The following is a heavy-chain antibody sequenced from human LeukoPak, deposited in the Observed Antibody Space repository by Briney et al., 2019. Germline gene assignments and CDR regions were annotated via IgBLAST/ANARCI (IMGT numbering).Heavy chain of an antibody. D-gene: IGHD3-9*01. CDR3: ARGSEYDVLTGYFPFDS. V-gene: IGHV3-11*04. CDR2: ISAIDNTI. Sequence: QSSETLSLTCTVSGGSISSNTYYWGWVRQAPGKGLEWISYISAIDNTIYYADSVMGRFTVSSDNAKNSVYLQLNSLGAEDTAVYYCARGSEYDVLTGYFPFDSWGQGTLVTVSS. CDR1: GGSISSNTYY. J-gene: IGHJ4*02.